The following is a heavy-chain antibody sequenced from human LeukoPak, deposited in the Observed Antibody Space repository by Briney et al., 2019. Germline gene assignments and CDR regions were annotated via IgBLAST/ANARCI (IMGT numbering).Heavy chain of an antibody. CDR2: VSYERLLQ. Sequence: GGSLRLSCADSGFTFSNYGMHWVRQTQGQGLERVAVVSYERLLQYSPDSVMGRFTISRDNSKNTLFLQINSLRAEDTAVYYCAKEITQYTSNWYWVNWGQGTLVSVSS. D-gene: IGHD6-13*01. V-gene: IGHV3-30*18. J-gene: IGHJ4*02. CDR3: AKEITQYTSNWYWVN. CDR1: GFTFSNYG.